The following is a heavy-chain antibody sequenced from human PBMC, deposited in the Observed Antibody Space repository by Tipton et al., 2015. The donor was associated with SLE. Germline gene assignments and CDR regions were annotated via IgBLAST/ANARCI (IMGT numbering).Heavy chain of an antibody. V-gene: IGHV1-2*06. CDR1: GYTFTGYY. Sequence: QVQLVQSGAEVKKPGASVKVSCKASGYTFTGYYMHWVRQAPGQGLEWMGRINPNSGGTNYAQKVQGRVTMTRDTSISTAYMELSRLRSDDTAVYYCARVETAMVMLFDSWGKGRMVAVAS. CDR2: INPNSGGT. D-gene: IGHD5-18*01. CDR3: ARVETAMVMLFDS. J-gene: IGHJ3*02.